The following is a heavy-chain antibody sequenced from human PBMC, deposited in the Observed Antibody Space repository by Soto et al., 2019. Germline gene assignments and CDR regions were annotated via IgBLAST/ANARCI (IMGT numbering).Heavy chain of an antibody. D-gene: IGHD6-13*01. Sequence: PSETLSLSCAVYGGSFSGYYWSWIRQPPGKGLEWIGEINHSGSTNYNPSLKSRVTISVDTSKNQFSLKLSSVTAADTAVYYCASDSSSWSFDYWGQGTLVTVSS. CDR3: ASDSSSWSFDY. CDR2: INHSGST. V-gene: IGHV4-34*01. J-gene: IGHJ4*02. CDR1: GGSFSGYY.